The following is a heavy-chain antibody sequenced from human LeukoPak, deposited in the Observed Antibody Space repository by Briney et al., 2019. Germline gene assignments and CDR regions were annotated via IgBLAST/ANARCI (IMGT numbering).Heavy chain of an antibody. Sequence: GGSLRLSCAASGFTFSIYGMHWVRQAPGKGLECVSYISSSTNIIYYADSVKGRFTISRDNAKDSLFLQMNSLRPEDTAVYYCARDFEAAGFDYWGQGTLVTVSS. J-gene: IGHJ4*02. D-gene: IGHD6-25*01. CDR2: ISSSTNII. CDR1: GFTFSIYG. CDR3: ARDFEAAGFDY. V-gene: IGHV3-48*01.